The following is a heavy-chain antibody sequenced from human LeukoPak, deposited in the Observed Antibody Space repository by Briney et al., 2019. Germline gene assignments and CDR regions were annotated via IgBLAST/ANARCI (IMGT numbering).Heavy chain of an antibody. Sequence: ASVKVSCKASRYTSTGYYMHWVRQAPGHGLEWMGWINPNSGGTNYAQKFQGRVTMTRDTSITTAYMELSRRTSDDTAVYYCARGYSGYDWVLGYWGQGTLVTVSS. CDR1: RYTSTGYY. D-gene: IGHD5-12*01. CDR3: ARGYSGYDWVLGY. J-gene: IGHJ4*02. V-gene: IGHV1-2*02. CDR2: INPNSGGT.